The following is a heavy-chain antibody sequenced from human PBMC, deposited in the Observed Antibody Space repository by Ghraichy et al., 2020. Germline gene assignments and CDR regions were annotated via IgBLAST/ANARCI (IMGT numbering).Heavy chain of an antibody. D-gene: IGHD3-3*01. J-gene: IGHJ4*02. Sequence: GESLNISCAASGFTFSSYWMSWVRQAPGKGLEWVANIKQDGSEKYYVDSVRGRFTISRDNAKNSLYLQMSTLRVDDTAVYYCARVQTIFGVVELDHWGQGTLVTVSS. V-gene: IGHV3-7*01. CDR2: IKQDGSEK. CDR1: GFTFSSYW. CDR3: ARVQTIFGVVELDH.